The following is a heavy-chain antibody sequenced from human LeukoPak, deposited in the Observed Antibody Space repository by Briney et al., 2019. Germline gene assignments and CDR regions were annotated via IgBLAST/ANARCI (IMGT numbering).Heavy chain of an antibody. J-gene: IGHJ4*02. CDR2: INHSGST. D-gene: IGHD3-3*01. Sequence: SETLSLTCAVYGGSFSGYYWSWIRQPPGKGLEWIGEINHSGSTNYNPSLKSRVTISVDTSKNQFSLKLSSVTAADTAVYYCARRRITIFGVVPFDCWGQGTLVTVSS. V-gene: IGHV4-34*01. CDR1: GGSFSGYY. CDR3: ARRRITIFGVVPFDC.